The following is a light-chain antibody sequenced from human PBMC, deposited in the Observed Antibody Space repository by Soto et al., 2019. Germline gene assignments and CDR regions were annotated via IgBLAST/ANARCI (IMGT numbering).Light chain of an antibody. CDR1: QTVNNDY. Sequence: IVLTPSPGTLSLSPGARATLSCWASQTVNNDYLAWYQQKPGQAPRLLISDASNRAADIPDRFSGSGSGTDFTLTINRLEPEDFAVYYCQQYAGSPRTFGQGTKVDIK. CDR3: QQYAGSPRT. CDR2: DAS. V-gene: IGKV3-20*01. J-gene: IGKJ1*01.